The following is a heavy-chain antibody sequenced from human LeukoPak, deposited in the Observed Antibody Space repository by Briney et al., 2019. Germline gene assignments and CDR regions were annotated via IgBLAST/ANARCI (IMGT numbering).Heavy chain of an antibody. D-gene: IGHD2-2*01. Sequence: SETLSLTCAVSGGSISSGDYSWSWIRQPPGKGLEWIGNIYYSGSTYYNPSLKSRVNISVDTSKNQFSPKLSSVTAADTAVYYCARPVVEDYYYYMDVWGKGTTVTVSS. CDR3: ARPVVEDYYYYMDV. CDR2: IYYSGST. J-gene: IGHJ6*03. CDR1: GGSISSGDYS. V-gene: IGHV4-30-4*07.